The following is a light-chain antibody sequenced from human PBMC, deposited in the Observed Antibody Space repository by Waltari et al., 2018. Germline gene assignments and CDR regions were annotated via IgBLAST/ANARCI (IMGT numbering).Light chain of an antibody. Sequence: DIQMTQSPYSLSGSVGDGVTITCRASQPISYSLNWFQQIPWRNPKPLINVTSSLQTGVPSRFSGSGSGTNFTLTISSLQPEDFATYHCQQSYSLPYTFGQGT. J-gene: IGKJ2*01. V-gene: IGKV1-39*01. CDR2: VTS. CDR1: QPISYS. CDR3: QQSYSLPYT.